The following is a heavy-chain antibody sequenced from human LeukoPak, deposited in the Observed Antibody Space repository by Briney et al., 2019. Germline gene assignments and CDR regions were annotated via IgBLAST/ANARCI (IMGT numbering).Heavy chain of an antibody. J-gene: IGHJ6*02. CDR1: GGSFSGYY. Sequence: PSETLSLTCAVYGGSFSGYYWSWIRQPPGKGLEWIGEINHSGSTNYNPSLKSRVTISVDTSKNQFSLKLSSVTAAGTAVYYCARVHPRYDFWSGYYKGHYYGMDVWGQGTTVTVSS. CDR2: INHSGST. V-gene: IGHV4-34*01. CDR3: ARVHPRYDFWSGYYKGHYYGMDV. D-gene: IGHD3-3*01.